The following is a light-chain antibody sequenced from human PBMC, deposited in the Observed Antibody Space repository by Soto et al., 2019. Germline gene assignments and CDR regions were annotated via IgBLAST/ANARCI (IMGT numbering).Light chain of an antibody. CDR3: HQRQSWPRT. J-gene: IGKJ1*01. CDR1: QYVGTR. CDR2: YTS. Sequence: EIVLTQSPATLSSSPGETATLSCRASQYVGTRLAWYQHKPGQAPRLLIYYTSNRATGIPARFSGRGSGTDFTLTISSLAPEDFAIYYCHQRQSWPRTFGQGTKVEIK. V-gene: IGKV3-11*01.